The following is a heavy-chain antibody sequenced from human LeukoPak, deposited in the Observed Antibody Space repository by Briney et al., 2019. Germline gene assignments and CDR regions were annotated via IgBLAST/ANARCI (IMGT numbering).Heavy chain of an antibody. D-gene: IGHD4-11*01. CDR3: AKGVTYSFDY. CDR1: GFTFSSCG. J-gene: IGHJ4*02. V-gene: IGHV3-30*02. CDR2: IRLDGSNK. Sequence: AGGSLRLSCAASGFTFSSCGMHWVRQAPGKGLEWVAFIRLDGSNKYYADSVKGRFTISRGNSKNTLYLQMNSLRAEDTSVYYCAKGVTYSFDYWGQGTLVTVSS.